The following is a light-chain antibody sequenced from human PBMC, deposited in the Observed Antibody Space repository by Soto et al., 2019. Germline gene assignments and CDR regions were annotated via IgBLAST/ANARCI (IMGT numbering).Light chain of an antibody. Sequence: QPVLTQSSSASASLGSSVKLTCTLSSGHSTYIIAWHQQQPGKAPRYLMKLEGSGSYNKGSGIPDRFSGSGSGADRYLTMPNLEYEDEADYYCETWDTNVVVFGGGTKLTVL. CDR1: SGHSTYI. CDR2: LEGSGSY. V-gene: IGLV4-60*02. CDR3: ETWDTNVVV. J-gene: IGLJ2*01.